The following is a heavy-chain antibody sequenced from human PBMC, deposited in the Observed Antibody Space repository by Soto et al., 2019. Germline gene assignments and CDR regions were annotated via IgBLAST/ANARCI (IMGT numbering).Heavy chain of an antibody. CDR3: TRDPYYYDSSGYYYY. Sequence: GSLRLSCTASGFTFGDYAMSWVRQAPGKGLEWVGFIRSKAYGGTTEYAASVKGRFTISRDDSKSIAYLQMNSLKTEDTAVYYCTRDPYYYDSSGYYYYWGQGTLVTVSS. CDR2: IRSKAYGGTT. CDR1: GFTFGDYA. J-gene: IGHJ4*02. V-gene: IGHV3-49*04. D-gene: IGHD3-22*01.